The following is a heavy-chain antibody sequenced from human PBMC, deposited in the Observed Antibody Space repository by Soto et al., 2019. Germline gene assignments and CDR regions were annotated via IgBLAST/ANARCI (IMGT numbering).Heavy chain of an antibody. CDR3: ANAGYDSSRYSLNFDY. CDR2: ISGSGGST. Sequence: GGSLRLSCAASGFTFSSYAMSWVRQAPGKGLEWVSVISGSGGSTYYADSVKGRFTISRDNSKNTLYLKMNSLRAEDTAVYYCANAGYDSSRYSLNFDYWGQGTLVTVSS. V-gene: IGHV3-23*01. CDR1: GFTFSSYA. J-gene: IGHJ4*02. D-gene: IGHD3-22*01.